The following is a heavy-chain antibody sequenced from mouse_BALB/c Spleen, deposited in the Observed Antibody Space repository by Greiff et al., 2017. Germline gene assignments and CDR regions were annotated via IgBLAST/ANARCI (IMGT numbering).Heavy chain of an antibody. CDR1: GYSITSDYA. CDR3: ARLDYDYSFYAMDY. CDR2: ISYSGST. Sequence: EVKLMESGPGLVKPSQSLSLTCTVTGYSITSDYAWNWIRQFPGNKLEWMGYISYSGSTSYNPSLKSRISITRDTSKNQFFLQLNSVTTEDTATYYCARLDYDYSFYAMDYWGQGTSVTVSS. J-gene: IGHJ4*01. D-gene: IGHD2-4*01. V-gene: IGHV3-2*02.